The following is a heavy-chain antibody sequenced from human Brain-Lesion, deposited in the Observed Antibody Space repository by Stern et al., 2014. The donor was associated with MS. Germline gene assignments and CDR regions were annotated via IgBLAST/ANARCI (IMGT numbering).Heavy chain of an antibody. V-gene: IGHV3-9*01. CDR3: AKAQYCSSTSCYSLDY. CDR1: GFTFDDYA. CDR2: ISWNSGSI. Sequence: QLVQSGGGLVQPGRSLRLSCAASGFTFDDYAMHWVRQAPGKGLEWVSGISWNSGSIGYADSVKGRFTISRDNAKNSLYLQMNSLRAEDTALYYCAKAQYCSSTSCYSLDYWGQGTLVTVSS. J-gene: IGHJ4*02. D-gene: IGHD2-2*01.